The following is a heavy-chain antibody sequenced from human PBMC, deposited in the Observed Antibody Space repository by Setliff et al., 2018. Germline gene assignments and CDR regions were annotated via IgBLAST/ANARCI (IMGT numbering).Heavy chain of an antibody. J-gene: IGHJ4*02. CDR3: ARSAVAVPGQFYFDN. V-gene: IGHV3-15*07. Sequence: GSLRLSCAASDFIFNNAWMNWVRQAPGKGLEWVGRIRTKTDGGTADYAAPVKGRFIISRDDSKNLVFLQMNSLKTEDTAVYYCARSAVAVPGQFYFDNWGQGTQVTVSS. CDR2: IRTKTDGGTA. D-gene: IGHD6-19*01. CDR1: DFIFNNAW.